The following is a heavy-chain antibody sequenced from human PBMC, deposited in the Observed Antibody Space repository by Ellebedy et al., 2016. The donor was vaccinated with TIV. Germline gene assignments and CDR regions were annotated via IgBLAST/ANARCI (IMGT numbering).Heavy chain of an antibody. Sequence: GESLKISCAASGCTFSSYSMNWVRQAPGKGLEWVSYISSSSSTIYYADSVKGRFTISRNNAKNSLYLQMNSLRDEDTAVYYCARVEGYCSGGSCYSAHLFDYWGQGTLVTVSS. D-gene: IGHD2-15*01. CDR3: ARVEGYCSGGSCYSAHLFDY. CDR1: GCTFSSYS. CDR2: ISSSSSTI. J-gene: IGHJ4*02. V-gene: IGHV3-48*02.